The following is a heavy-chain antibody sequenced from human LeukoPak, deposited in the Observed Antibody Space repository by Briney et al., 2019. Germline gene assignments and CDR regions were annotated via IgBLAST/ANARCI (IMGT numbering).Heavy chain of an antibody. J-gene: IGHJ4*02. V-gene: IGHV1-18*01. CDR1: GYTFTSYG. CDR2: ISAYNGNT. Sequence: ASVKVSCKASGYTFTSYGISWVRQAPGQGLEWMGWISAYNGNTNYAQKLQGRVTMTTDTSTSTAYMELRSLRSDDTAVYYCARDSYYDSSGSPEDYFDYWGQGTLVTVSS. D-gene: IGHD3-22*01. CDR3: ARDSYYDSSGSPEDYFDY.